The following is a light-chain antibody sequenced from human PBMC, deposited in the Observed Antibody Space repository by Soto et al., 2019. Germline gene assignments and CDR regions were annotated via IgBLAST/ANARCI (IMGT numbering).Light chain of an antibody. CDR1: QDISTS. J-gene: IGKJ2*01. CDR2: SAS. Sequence: AIRMTQSPSSFSASTGDRGTITCRASQDISTSLAWYQQKPGKAPKLLIYSASSLQSGVPANFSGSGSGTDFTLTISRLQSEDFATYYCQQYYSYPYTFGQGTKVEIK. CDR3: QQYYSYPYT. V-gene: IGKV1-8*01.